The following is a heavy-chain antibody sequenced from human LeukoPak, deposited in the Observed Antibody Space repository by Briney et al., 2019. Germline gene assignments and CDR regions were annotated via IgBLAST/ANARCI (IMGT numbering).Heavy chain of an antibody. CDR1: GFTFSSYA. J-gene: IGHJ4*02. D-gene: IGHD6-13*01. V-gene: IGHV3-23*01. Sequence: GGSLRLSCAASGFTFSSYAMSWARQAPGKGLEWVSGISDGGGRTFYAESVKSRFTVSRDNSRNTLYLRMNSLRAEDTAIYYCTKNQILDDTGSWYTYWGQGTLVTVSS. CDR2: ISDGGGRT. CDR3: TKNQILDDTGSWYTY.